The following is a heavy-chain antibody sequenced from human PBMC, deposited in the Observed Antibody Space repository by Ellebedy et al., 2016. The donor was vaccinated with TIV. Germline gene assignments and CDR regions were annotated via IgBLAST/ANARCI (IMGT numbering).Heavy chain of an antibody. CDR2: IWSDGSEE. CDR3: AREVGGGQGDMDF. V-gene: IGHV3-33*01. CDR1: GFTFSDFH. Sequence: GESLKISCAASGFTFSDFHMHWVRQAPGGGLQWVALIWSDGSEEYFADFVKGRFTLSRDNSKNILYLQMNSLRADDTAVYFCAREVGGGQGDMDFWGQGTTVTVSS. D-gene: IGHD1-26*01. J-gene: IGHJ6*02.